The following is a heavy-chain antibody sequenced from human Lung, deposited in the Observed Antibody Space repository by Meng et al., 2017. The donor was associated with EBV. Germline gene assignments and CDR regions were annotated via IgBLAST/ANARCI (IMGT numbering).Heavy chain of an antibody. CDR3: ARLRLVWMFDY. D-gene: IGHD6-19*01. CDR2: IYYSGST. V-gene: IGHV4-31*03. CDR1: GGSVYSGAYY. J-gene: IGHJ4*02. Sequence: GHRRGSGLGVGKLSQTLCLPCPVFGGSVYSGAYYWSWIRQRPGKGLEWIGYIYYSGSTFYTPSLKSRATLSVDTSKNQFSLKLNSVTAADTAVYYCARLRLVWMFDYWGQGALVTVSS.